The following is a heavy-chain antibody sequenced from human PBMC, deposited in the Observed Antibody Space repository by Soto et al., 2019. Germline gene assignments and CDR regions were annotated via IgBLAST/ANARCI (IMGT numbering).Heavy chain of an antibody. CDR2: IYYSGTT. J-gene: IGHJ4*02. V-gene: IGHV4-28*01. Sequence: SETLSLTCAVSGYSISSSNWWGWIRQPPGKGLEWIGYIYYSGTTYYNPSLKSRVTMSVDTSKNQFSLKLTSVTAVDTAVYYCARHNYGSGSTYFDYWGQGTLVTVSS. CDR1: GYSISSSNW. D-gene: IGHD3-10*01. CDR3: ARHNYGSGSTYFDY.